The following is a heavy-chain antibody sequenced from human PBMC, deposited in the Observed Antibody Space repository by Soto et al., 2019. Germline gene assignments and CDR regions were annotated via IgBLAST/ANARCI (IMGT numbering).Heavy chain of an antibody. D-gene: IGHD3-22*01. J-gene: IGHJ3*02. CDR1: GYTFTTYY. V-gene: IGHV1-46*01. Sequence: QVQLVQSGAEVKKPGASVKVSCKASGYTFTTYYMHWIRQAPGQGLEWMGIIDPRAGSTSHAQKFQGRVTMTRDTSTSTVYMDLRSLRSEDTAVYYCASAGYYDSSGYDGFDIWGQGTMVTVSS. CDR3: ASAGYYDSSGYDGFDI. CDR2: IDPRAGST.